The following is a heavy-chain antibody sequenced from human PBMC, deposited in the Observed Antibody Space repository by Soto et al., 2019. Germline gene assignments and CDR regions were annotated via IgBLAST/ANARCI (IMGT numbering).Heavy chain of an antibody. CDR3: ATNLNYGSGTYLDF. J-gene: IGHJ4*02. V-gene: IGHV3-74*01. CDR1: GFTFSSYW. CDR2: INSDGSST. D-gene: IGHD3-10*01. Sequence: GGSLRLSCAASGFTFSSYWVPWVRQAPGKGLVWVSRINSDGSSTSYADSVKGRFIISTDNAKNTLYLQMDSLRAEDTAVYYCATNLNYGSGTYLDFWGQGT.